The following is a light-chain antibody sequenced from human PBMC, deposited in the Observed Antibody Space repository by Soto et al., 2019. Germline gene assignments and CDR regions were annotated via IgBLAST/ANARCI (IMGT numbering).Light chain of an antibody. CDR2: GAS. J-gene: IGKJ2*01. V-gene: IGKV3-15*01. CDR3: QQSHNTPRT. CDR1: QSVSSN. Sequence: EIVMTQSPATLSVSPGERATLSCRARQSVSSNLAWYQQKPGQPPRLLIYGASTRATGIPARFSGSGSETDFTLTISSLQSEDFATYYCQQSHNTPRTFGQGTKLEIK.